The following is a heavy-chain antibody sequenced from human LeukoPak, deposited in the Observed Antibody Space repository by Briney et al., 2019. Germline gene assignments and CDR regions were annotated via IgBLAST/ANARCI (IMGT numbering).Heavy chain of an antibody. Sequence: PSQTLSLTCTVSGGSISSGSYYWSWIRQPAGKGLEWIGRIYTSGSTNYNPSLKSRVTMSVDTSKNQFSLKLNSVTAADTAVYYCARSIILVRGIIYFFYYYMDVWGKGTTVTVSS. CDR3: ARSIILVRGIIYFFYYYMDV. CDR1: GGSISSGSYY. J-gene: IGHJ6*03. CDR2: IYTSGST. D-gene: IGHD3-10*01. V-gene: IGHV4-61*02.